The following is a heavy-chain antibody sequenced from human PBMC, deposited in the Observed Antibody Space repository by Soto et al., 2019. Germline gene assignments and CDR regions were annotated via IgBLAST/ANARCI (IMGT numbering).Heavy chain of an antibody. D-gene: IGHD2-15*01. Sequence: SETLSLTCTVSGGSISSYYWSWIRQPPGKGLEWIGYIYHSGSTNYNPSLKSRVTISVDTSKNQFSLKLSSVTAADTAVYYCARGREVNCSGGSCYPTKYYYYGMDVWGQGTTVTVSS. V-gene: IGHV4-59*12. CDR3: ARGREVNCSGGSCYPTKYYYYGMDV. J-gene: IGHJ6*02. CDR1: GGSISSYY. CDR2: IYHSGST.